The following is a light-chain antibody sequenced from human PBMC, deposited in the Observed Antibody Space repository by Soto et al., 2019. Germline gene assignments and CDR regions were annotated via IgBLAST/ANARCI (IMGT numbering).Light chain of an antibody. Sequence: DMVWTQSPGTLSLSPRERATLSCRASLSVSSRNLAWYQQKPGQAPRLLIYGTSSRATGIPDRFSGSGSVTHFTRTINRLEPEDFAVYYCQQYSDLPYTFGQGTKLEV. CDR2: GTS. CDR3: QQYSDLPYT. J-gene: IGKJ2*01. V-gene: IGKV3-20*01. CDR1: LSVSSRN.